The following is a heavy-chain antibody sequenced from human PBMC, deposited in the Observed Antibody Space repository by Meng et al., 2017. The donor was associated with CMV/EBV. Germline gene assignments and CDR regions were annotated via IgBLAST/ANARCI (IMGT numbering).Heavy chain of an antibody. J-gene: IGHJ4*02. Sequence: SGYTVSSYDINWVRQATGQGLEWMGWMNTNSGNTGYAQKFQGRVTMTRNTSISTAYMELSSLRSEDTAVYYCARGSTVFLEWHREFDYWGQGTLVTVSS. CDR2: MNTNSGNT. V-gene: IGHV1-8*01. CDR3: ARGSTVFLEWHREFDY. CDR1: GYTVSSYD. D-gene: IGHD3-3*01.